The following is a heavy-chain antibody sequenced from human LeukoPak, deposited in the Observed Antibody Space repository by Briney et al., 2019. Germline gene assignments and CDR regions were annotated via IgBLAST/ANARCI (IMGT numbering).Heavy chain of an antibody. J-gene: IGHJ5*01. CDR2: INANSGTT. CDR1: GFTFSSYG. Sequence: GGSLRLSCAASGFTFSSYGMTWLRQPPGKGLEWVSTINANSGTTSYAASVRGRFTISRDNSKNTLYLQVNSLRADDTAVYYCAKPISGGLAVTADWFDPWGQGTLVVVSS. CDR3: AKPISGGLAVTADWFDP. V-gene: IGHV3-23*01. D-gene: IGHD6-19*01.